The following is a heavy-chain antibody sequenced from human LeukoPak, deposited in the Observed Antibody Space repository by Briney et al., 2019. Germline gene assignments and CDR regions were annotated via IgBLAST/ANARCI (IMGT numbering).Heavy chain of an antibody. CDR2: ISSSSSTI. D-gene: IGHD4-17*01. CDR3: AKDLHNGARH. Sequence: GGSLRLSCAASGFTFSTYSMNWVRQAPGKGLDWVSYISSSSSTIYYADSVKGRFTISRDNAKNSLYLQMNSLRAEDTALYYCAKDLHNGARHWGQGTLVTVSS. V-gene: IGHV3-48*04. J-gene: IGHJ4*02. CDR1: GFTFSTYS.